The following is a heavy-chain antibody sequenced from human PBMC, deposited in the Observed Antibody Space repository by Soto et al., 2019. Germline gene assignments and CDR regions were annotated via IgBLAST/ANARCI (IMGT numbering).Heavy chain of an antibody. CDR2: ISWNSDKI. CDR1: GFTFDDYA. V-gene: IGHV3-9*01. CDR3: ASGEATSYDFLYIGC. J-gene: IGHJ4*02. D-gene: IGHD3-10*01. Sequence: EVQLVESGGGLVQPGRSLRLSCAASGFTFDDYAMFWVRQPPGKGLEWVSGISWNSDKIGYADSVKGRFTISRDNAKKSLYLELNSLRPEDTAFYYCASGEATSYDFLYIGCWGQGTLVTVSS.